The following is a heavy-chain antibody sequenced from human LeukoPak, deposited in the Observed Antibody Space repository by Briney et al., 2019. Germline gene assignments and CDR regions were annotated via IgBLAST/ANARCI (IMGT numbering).Heavy chain of an antibody. CDR1: GFTFANYG. CDR2: ITRNGGTT. J-gene: IGHJ3*02. Sequence: GGSLRLSCIASGFTFANYGMSWVRQVPGKGLEWVSGITRNGGTTDYADSVKGRFTISRDNAKNSLYLQMSSLRAEATALYHCARGYLKGPFDIWGQGTMVTVSS. CDR3: ARGYLKGPFDI. V-gene: IGHV3-20*01. D-gene: IGHD5-18*01.